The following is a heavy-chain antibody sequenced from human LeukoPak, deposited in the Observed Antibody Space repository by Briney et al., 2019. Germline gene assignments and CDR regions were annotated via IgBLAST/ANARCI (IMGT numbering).Heavy chain of an antibody. CDR1: GYSFTTYW. CDR3: ARHAYGGKFVDY. Sequence: GESLKISCKGSGYSFTTYWIGWVRQMPGKGLEWMGIIYPGDSDTTYSPSFQGQVTTSADTSINTAYLQWSSLKASDTAFYYCARHAYGGKFVDYWGQGTLVTVSS. V-gene: IGHV5-51*01. D-gene: IGHD4-23*01. CDR2: IYPGDSDT. J-gene: IGHJ4*02.